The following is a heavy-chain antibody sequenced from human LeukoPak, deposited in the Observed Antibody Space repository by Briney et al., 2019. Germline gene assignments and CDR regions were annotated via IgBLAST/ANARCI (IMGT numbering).Heavy chain of an antibody. CDR1: GGTFSSYA. CDR2: IIPIFGTA. CDR3: ARVASSGYYYYYMDV. J-gene: IGHJ6*03. D-gene: IGHD3-10*01. V-gene: IGHV1-69*05. Sequence: GASVKVSCKASGGTFSSYAISWVRQAPGQGLEWMGGIIPIFGTANYAQKFQGRVTITTDESASTAYMELSSLRSEDTAVYYCARVASSGYYYYYMDVWGKGTTVTVSS.